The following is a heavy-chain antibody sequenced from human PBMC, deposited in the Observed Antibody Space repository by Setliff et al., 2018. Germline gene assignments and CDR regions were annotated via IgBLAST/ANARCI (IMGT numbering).Heavy chain of an antibody. CDR3: ARDTKFLEWFQNGVAFDI. V-gene: IGHV1-18*01. J-gene: IGHJ3*02. Sequence: ASVKVSCKASGYTFTSYGINWVRQAPGQRLEWMGWISAYNGNTNYAQKLQGRVTMTTDTSTSTAYMELRSLRSDDTAVYYCARDTKFLEWFQNGVAFDIWGQGTMVTVSS. CDR1: GYTFTSYG. D-gene: IGHD3-3*01. CDR2: ISAYNGNT.